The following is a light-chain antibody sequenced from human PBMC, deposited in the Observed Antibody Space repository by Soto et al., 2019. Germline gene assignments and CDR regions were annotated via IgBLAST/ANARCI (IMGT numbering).Light chain of an antibody. Sequence: DIQMTQSPSTLSASVGDRVTITCRASQSISSWLAWYQQKPGKAPKLLIYKASSLESGVPSRFSGSGSGTEFPFTISSLQPDDFATYYCQQYNSYPMYTFGQGTKLEIK. J-gene: IGKJ2*01. CDR1: QSISSW. CDR2: KAS. CDR3: QQYNSYPMYT. V-gene: IGKV1-5*03.